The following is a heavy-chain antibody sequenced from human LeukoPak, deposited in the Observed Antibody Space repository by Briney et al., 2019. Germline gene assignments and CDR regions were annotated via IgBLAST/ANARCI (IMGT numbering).Heavy chain of an antibody. CDR3: ARAFQGRGYSSGWLPSDY. CDR2: ISSSGSAI. Sequence: GGSLRLSCSASGFTFSSYEMNWVRQAPGKGLEWVSYISSSGSAIYYADSVKGRFTISRDNAKNSLYLQMNSLRAEDTAVYYCARAFQGRGYSSGWLPSDYWGQGTLSPSPQ. D-gene: IGHD6-19*01. CDR1: GFTFSSYE. V-gene: IGHV3-48*03. J-gene: IGHJ4*02.